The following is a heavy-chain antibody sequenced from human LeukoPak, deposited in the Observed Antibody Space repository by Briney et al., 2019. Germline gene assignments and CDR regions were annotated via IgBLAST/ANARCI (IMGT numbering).Heavy chain of an antibody. D-gene: IGHD6-6*01. J-gene: IGHJ6*03. CDR3: ARHVAGQLVRYYYYYMDV. V-gene: IGHV4-38-2*02. CDR2: IYHSGST. Sequence: PSETLSLTCTVSGYSISSGYYWGWIRQPPGKGLEWIGSIYHSGSTYYNPSLKSRVTISVDTSKNQFSLKLSSVTAADTAVYYCARHVAGQLVRYYYYYMDVWGKGTTVTVSS. CDR1: GYSISSGYY.